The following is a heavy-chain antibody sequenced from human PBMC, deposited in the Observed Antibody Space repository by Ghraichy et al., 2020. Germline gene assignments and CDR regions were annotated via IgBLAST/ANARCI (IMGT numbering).Heavy chain of an antibody. CDR2: INAGNGNT. J-gene: IGHJ4*02. V-gene: IGHV1-3*01. D-gene: IGHD1-26*01. Sequence: ASVNVSCKASGYTFTSYAMHWVRQAPGQRLEWMGWINAGNGNTKYSQKFQGRVTITRDTSASTAYMELSSLRSEDTAVYYCAREGGSYLWYYFDYWGQGTLVTVSS. CDR1: GYTFTSYA. CDR3: AREGGSYLWYYFDY.